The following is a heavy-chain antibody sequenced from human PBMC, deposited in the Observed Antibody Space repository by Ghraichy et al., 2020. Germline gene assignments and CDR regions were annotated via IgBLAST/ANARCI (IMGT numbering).Heavy chain of an antibody. D-gene: IGHD4-17*01. Sequence: SETLSLTCTVSGGSINTYYWTWIRQPPGKGLEWIGYIYDSGSTNYNPSLKSRGTISVDTSKNQFSLKLSSVTAADTAVYYCARGSYGDYMNAEDYFDYWGQGTLVTVSS. CDR2: IYDSGST. J-gene: IGHJ4*02. CDR3: ARGSYGDYMNAEDYFDY. V-gene: IGHV4-59*01. CDR1: GGSINTYY.